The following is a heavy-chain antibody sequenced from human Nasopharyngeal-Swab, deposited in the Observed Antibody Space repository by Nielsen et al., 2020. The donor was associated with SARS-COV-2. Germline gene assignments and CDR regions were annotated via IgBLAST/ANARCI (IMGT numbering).Heavy chain of an antibody. D-gene: IGHD3-10*01. Sequence: SDTLSLTCTVSGGSISSYFWNWIRQPPGMGLEWIGYISHSGSTNYTPSLKSRVTISIDTSKKQLSLKLRSVTAADTAVYYCARIDGWGAMDVWGQGTTVTVSS. CDR1: GGSISSYF. CDR2: ISHSGST. CDR3: ARIDGWGAMDV. J-gene: IGHJ6*02. V-gene: IGHV4-59*07.